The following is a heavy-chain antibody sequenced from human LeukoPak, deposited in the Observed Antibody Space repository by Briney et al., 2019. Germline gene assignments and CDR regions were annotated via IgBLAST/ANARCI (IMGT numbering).Heavy chain of an antibody. V-gene: IGHV1-18*01. CDR1: GGTFSSYA. J-gene: IGHJ4*02. Sequence: ASVKVSCKASGGTFSSYAISWVRQAPGQGLEWMGWISAYNGNTNYAQKLQGRVTMTTDTSTSTAYMELRSLRSDDTAVYYCARHRRDGYNYVGFDYWGQGTLVTVSS. CDR2: ISAYNGNT. CDR3: ARHRRDGYNYVGFDY. D-gene: IGHD5-24*01.